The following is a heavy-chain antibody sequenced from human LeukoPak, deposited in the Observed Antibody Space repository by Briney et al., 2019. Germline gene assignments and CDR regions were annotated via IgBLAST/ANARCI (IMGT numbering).Heavy chain of an antibody. CDR2: INHSGST. D-gene: IGHD1-7*01. CDR1: GGSFSGYY. CDR3: AREPESLRNYPYGMDV. J-gene: IGHJ6*02. Sequence: PSETLSLTCAVYGGSFSGYYWSWIRQPPGKGLEWIGEINHSGSTNYNPSLKSRVTISVDTSKNQFSLKLSSVTAADTAVYYCAREPESLRNYPYGMDVWGQGTTVTVSS. V-gene: IGHV4-34*01.